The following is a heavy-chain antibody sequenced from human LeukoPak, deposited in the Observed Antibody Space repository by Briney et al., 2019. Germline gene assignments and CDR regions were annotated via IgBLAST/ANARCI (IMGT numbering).Heavy chain of an antibody. J-gene: IGHJ4*02. Sequence: QPGGSLRLSCAASGFTFSSYSMNWVRQSPGKGLEWVSYVVSGSSTIYYADSVKGRFTTSRDNAKNSLYLQMNSLRAEDTAVYYCARAGTYNFFDYWGQGTLVTVSS. CDR3: ARAGTYNFFDY. D-gene: IGHD1-1*01. V-gene: IGHV3-48*01. CDR1: GFTFSSYS. CDR2: VVSGSSTI.